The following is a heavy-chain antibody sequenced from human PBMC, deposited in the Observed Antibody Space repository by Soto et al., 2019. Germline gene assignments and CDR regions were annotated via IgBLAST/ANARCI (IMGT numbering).Heavy chain of an antibody. Sequence: SVKVSFKASGLTFTSSAVQCLRQARGQRLEWIGWIVVGSGNTNYAQKFQERVTITRDMSTSTAYMELSSLRSEDTAVYYCAAESSSVAYGMDVWGQGTTVTAP. V-gene: IGHV1-58*01. CDR1: GLTFTSSA. J-gene: IGHJ6*02. CDR3: AAESSSVAYGMDV. CDR2: IVVGSGNT. D-gene: IGHD6-25*01.